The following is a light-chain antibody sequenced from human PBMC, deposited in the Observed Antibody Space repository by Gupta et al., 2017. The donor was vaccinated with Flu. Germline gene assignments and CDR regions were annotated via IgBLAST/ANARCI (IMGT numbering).Light chain of an antibody. CDR3: GTWDSSLVAAV. CDR2: DNH. Sequence: KVTISCSGSTSTIKYNNVSWYQQLPGTAPKLLIYDNHQRPSGTPDRFSGSKSGTSATLDITGLQTGDEADYYCGTWDSSLVAAVFGGGTRLTVL. CDR1: TSTIKYNN. V-gene: IGLV1-51*01. J-gene: IGLJ2*01.